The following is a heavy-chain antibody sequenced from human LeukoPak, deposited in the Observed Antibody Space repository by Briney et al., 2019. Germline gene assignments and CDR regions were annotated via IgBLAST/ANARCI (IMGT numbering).Heavy chain of an antibody. V-gene: IGHV1-2*02. CDR3: ARGFRLSAIEDWFDP. CDR2: ITPNSGGT. CDR1: GYTFTGYY. D-gene: IGHD2-2*02. Sequence: ASVKVSCKASGYTFTGYYMHWVRQAPGQGLEWMGWITPNSGGTKYAQRFQGRVTMTRDTSISTAYMELSGLRSGDTAVYYCARGFRLSAIEDWFDPWGQGTLVTVSS. J-gene: IGHJ5*02.